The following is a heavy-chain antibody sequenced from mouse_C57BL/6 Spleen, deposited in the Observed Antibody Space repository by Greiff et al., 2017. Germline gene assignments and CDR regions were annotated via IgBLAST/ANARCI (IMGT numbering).Heavy chain of an antibody. J-gene: IGHJ1*03. CDR3: ARPPYGSSYWYFDV. CDR2: ISSGSSTI. Sequence: EVQLVESGGGLVKPGGSLKLSCAASGFTFSDYGMHWVRQAPEKGLEWVAYISSGSSTIYYADTVKGRFTISRDNAKNTLFLQMTSLRSEDKAMYYCARPPYGSSYWYFDVWGTGTTVTVSA. D-gene: IGHD1-1*01. V-gene: IGHV5-17*01. CDR1: GFTFSDYG.